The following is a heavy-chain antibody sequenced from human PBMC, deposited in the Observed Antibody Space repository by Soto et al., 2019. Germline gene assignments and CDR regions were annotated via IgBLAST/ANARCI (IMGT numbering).Heavy chain of an antibody. CDR1: GFIFSYYY. CDR2: ISSGGGTS. Sequence: GGSLRLSCAASGFIFSYYYMTWIRQAPGKGLEWISDISSGGGTSYFADSVRGRFTISRDNANNSLYLQMNNLRAEDTAIYYCARRLTGRTTGDWFDPWGQGTLVTVSS. V-gene: IGHV3-11*01. D-gene: IGHD1-20*01. J-gene: IGHJ5*02. CDR3: ARRLTGRTTGDWFDP.